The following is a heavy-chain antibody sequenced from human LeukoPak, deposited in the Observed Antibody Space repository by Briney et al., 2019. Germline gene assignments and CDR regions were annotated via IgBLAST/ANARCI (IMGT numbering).Heavy chain of an antibody. CDR1: GGSFSGYY. Sequence: PSETLSLTCAVYGGSFSGYYWSWIRQPPGKGLEWIGEINHSGSTNYNPSLKSRVTISVDTSKNQFSLKLSSVTAADTAVYYCASRLYHTDYGDYGFDYWGQGTLVTVSS. V-gene: IGHV4-34*01. J-gene: IGHJ4*02. D-gene: IGHD4-17*01. CDR2: INHSGST. CDR3: ASRLYHTDYGDYGFDY.